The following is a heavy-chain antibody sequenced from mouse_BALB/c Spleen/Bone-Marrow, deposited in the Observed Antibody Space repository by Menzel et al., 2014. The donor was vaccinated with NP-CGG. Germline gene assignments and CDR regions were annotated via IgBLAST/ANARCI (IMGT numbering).Heavy chain of an antibody. CDR2: IWSGGST. V-gene: IGHV2-2*02. CDR1: GFSLTSYG. Sequence: QVQLQQSGPGLVQPSQSLSITCTVSGFSLTSYGVHWVRQSPGKGLEWLGGIWSGGSTDYSAAFISRLSNSKDNSKSQVFFKMNSLQANDTAIYYCSRNLLLRRAMDYWGQGTSVTVSS. J-gene: IGHJ4*01. CDR3: SRNLLLRRAMDY. D-gene: IGHD6-5*01.